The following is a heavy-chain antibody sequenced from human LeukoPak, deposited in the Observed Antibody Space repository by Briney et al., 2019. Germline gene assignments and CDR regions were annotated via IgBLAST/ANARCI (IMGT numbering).Heavy chain of an antibody. CDR2: IYYSGST. D-gene: IGHD3-10*01. J-gene: IGHJ1*01. CDR1: GGSISSGDYY. CDR3: ARDMGFLYFQH. V-gene: IGHV4-30-4*01. Sequence: PSETLSLTCTVSGGSISSGDYYWSWIRQPPGKGLEWIGYIYYSGSTYYNPSLKSRVTISVDTSKNQFSLKLSSVTAADTAVYYCARDMGFLYFQHWGQGTLVTVSS.